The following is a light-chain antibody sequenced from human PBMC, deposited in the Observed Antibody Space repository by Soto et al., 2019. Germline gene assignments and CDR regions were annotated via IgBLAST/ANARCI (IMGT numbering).Light chain of an antibody. V-gene: IGKV3-15*01. CDR2: GAS. CDR3: QQYNKWPQWT. Sequence: ETVMTQSPATLSVSPGERVTLSCRASEGVGSSLAWYQQKPGQAPRVLIYGASTTAPGIPARFSGSGSGTEFTLTISSLQSEDFAVYYCQQYNKWPQWTFGQGTKVDIK. CDR1: EGVGSS. J-gene: IGKJ1*01.